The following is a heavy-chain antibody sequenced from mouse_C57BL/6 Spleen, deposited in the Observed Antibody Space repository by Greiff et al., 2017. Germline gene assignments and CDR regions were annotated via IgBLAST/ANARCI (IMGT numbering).Heavy chain of an antibody. CDR2: IWSGGST. Sequence: QVQLKESGPGLVQPSQSLSITCTVSGFSLTSYGVHWVRQSPGKGLEWLGVIWSGGSTDYNAAFISRLSISKDNSKSQVFFKMISLQADDTAIYYCARNLGDGYYSYAMDYWGQGTSVTVSS. V-gene: IGHV2-2*01. CDR1: GFSLTSYG. CDR3: ARNLGDGYYSYAMDY. D-gene: IGHD2-3*01. J-gene: IGHJ4*01.